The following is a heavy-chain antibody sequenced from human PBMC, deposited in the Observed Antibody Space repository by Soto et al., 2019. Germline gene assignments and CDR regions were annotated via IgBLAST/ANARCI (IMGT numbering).Heavy chain of an antibody. CDR1: GYSFTSYW. V-gene: IGHV5-51*01. CDR3: ARAGRYYDISDAFDI. Sequence: GESLKISCKGSGYSFTSYWIGWVRQMPGKGLEWMGIIYPGDSDTRYSPSFQGQVTISADKSISTAYLQWSSLKASDTAMYYCARAGRYYDISDAFDIWGQGTMVTVSS. D-gene: IGHD3-9*01. J-gene: IGHJ3*02. CDR2: IYPGDSDT.